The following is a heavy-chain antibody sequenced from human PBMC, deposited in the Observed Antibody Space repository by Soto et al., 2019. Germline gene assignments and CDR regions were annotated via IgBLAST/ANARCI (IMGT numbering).Heavy chain of an antibody. D-gene: IGHD6-13*01. Sequence: SETLSLTCAVYGGSFSGYYWSWIRQPPGKGLEWIGEINHSGSTNYNPSLKSRVTISVDTSKNQFSLKLSSVTAADTAVYYCARGGIARYYYYYGMDVWGQGTTVTV. V-gene: IGHV4-34*01. CDR1: GGSFSGYY. CDR2: INHSGST. CDR3: ARGGIARYYYYYGMDV. J-gene: IGHJ6*02.